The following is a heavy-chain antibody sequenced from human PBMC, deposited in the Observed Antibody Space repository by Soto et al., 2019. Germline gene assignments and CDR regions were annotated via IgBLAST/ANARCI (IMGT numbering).Heavy chain of an antibody. V-gene: IGHV3-23*01. CDR3: ADGQDYDGAGSYYTPQY. Sequence: GASLRLACSTSEFNFSSYAMSWVRQAPGNGLEWVSVISGCGGSKYYADSVKGRFTISRDNSKNTLYMQMNSLRAEDTAVYYCADGQDYDGAGSYYTPQYWGQGTLVPVYS. D-gene: IGHD3-10*01. CDR1: EFNFSSYA. J-gene: IGHJ4*02. CDR2: ISGCGGSK.